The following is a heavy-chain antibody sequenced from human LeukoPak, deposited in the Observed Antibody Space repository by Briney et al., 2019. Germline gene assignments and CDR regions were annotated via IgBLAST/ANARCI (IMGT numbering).Heavy chain of an antibody. D-gene: IGHD1-7*01. J-gene: IGHJ4*02. CDR1: GFTFSTYD. CDR2: ISYDGSDK. CDR3: AKDLTGVNYCLDQ. V-gene: IGHV3-30*18. Sequence: GGSLRLSCAAPGFTFSTYDMHWVRQAPGKGLEWVAIISYDGSDKYYADSVKGRFTISRDNSKNTLYLQMNSLRAEDTAVYYCAKDLTGVNYCLDQWGQGTLVTVSS.